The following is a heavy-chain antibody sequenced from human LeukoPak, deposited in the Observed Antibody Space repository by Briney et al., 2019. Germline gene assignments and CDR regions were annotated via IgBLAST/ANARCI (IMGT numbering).Heavy chain of an antibody. J-gene: IGHJ5*02. CDR1: GFTYSDFY. CDR3: ARYSYGYSVS. D-gene: IGHD5-18*01. V-gene: IGHV3-11*01. CDR2: ICSSGSSI. Sequence: PGGSLRLSCPASGFTYSDFYMSGIRQAPGKGREWISYICSSGSSIYYAVSVKGRFTMARDNAKNSLYLQMNSLRAEDTAVYYCARYSYGYSVSWGQGTLVTVSS.